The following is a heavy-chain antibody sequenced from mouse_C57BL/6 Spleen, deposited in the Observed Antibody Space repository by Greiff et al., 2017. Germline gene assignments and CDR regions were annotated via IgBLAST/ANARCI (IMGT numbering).Heavy chain of an antibody. CDR3: SRGAVSRDHAMDY. V-gene: IGHV14-2*01. Sequence: EVQLQQSGAELVKPGASVKLSCTASGFNITDYYMHWVKQRTEQGLEWIGRIDPEDGETKYAQKFKGKATITADTSSNTAYLQLSRLTSEDTAVYYCSRGAVSRDHAMDYWGQGTSVTVSA. CDR1: GFNITDYY. J-gene: IGHJ4*01. CDR2: IDPEDGET. D-gene: IGHD3-3*01.